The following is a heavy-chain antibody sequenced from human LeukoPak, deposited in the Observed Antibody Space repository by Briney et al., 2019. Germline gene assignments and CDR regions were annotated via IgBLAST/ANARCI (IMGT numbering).Heavy chain of an antibody. V-gene: IGHV4-38-2*01. Sequence: PSETLSLTCAVSGYSISSGYYWGWIRQPPGKGLEWIGSIYHSGSTCYNPSLKSRVTISVDTSKNQFSLKLSSVTAADTAVYYCARSAEYFDYWGQGTLVTVSS. CDR1: GYSISSGYY. J-gene: IGHJ4*02. CDR3: ARSAEYFDY. CDR2: IYHSGST.